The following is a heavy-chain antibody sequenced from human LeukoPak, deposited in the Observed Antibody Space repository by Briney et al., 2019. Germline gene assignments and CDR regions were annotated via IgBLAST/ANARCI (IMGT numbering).Heavy chain of an antibody. Sequence: GGSLRLSCAASGFTFSNEMNWVRQAPGQGLEWVSAISGSGGSTYYADSVKGRFTISRDNSKNTLYLQMNSLSAGDTAVYYCAKDIPYYYDSNVYYWGQGTLVTVSS. J-gene: IGHJ4*02. D-gene: IGHD3-22*01. CDR3: AKDIPYYYDSNVYY. CDR2: ISGSGGST. V-gene: IGHV3-23*01. CDR1: GFTFSNE.